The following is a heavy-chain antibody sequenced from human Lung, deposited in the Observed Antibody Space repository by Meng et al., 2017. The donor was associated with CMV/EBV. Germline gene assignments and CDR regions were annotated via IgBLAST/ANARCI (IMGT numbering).Heavy chain of an antibody. V-gene: IGHV2-5*02. CDR2: IYWDDDK. CDR1: GFSLSTSGVG. Sequence: QITLKESGPTLVKPTQTPTLTCPFSGFSLSTSGVGVGWIRQPPGKALEWLAFIYWDDDKRYRPSLNNRLAITKDTSKKQVVLTMTNMDPVDTGTYYCAHSAYYYDTSAYYYIFDYWGQGTLVTVSS. CDR3: AHSAYYYDTSAYYYIFDY. J-gene: IGHJ4*02. D-gene: IGHD3-22*01.